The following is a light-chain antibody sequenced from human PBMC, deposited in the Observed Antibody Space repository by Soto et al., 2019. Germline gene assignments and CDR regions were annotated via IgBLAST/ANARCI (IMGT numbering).Light chain of an antibody. J-gene: IGKJ5*01. Sequence: EMVLTQSPATLSLSPGERATLSCRASQTVSSSLAWYQQKPGQAPRLLIYEASNRATGIPARFSGSGSGADFTLTISSLQSEDFAVYYCQQYNNWPPITFGQGTRLEIK. CDR2: EAS. CDR3: QQYNNWPPIT. V-gene: IGKV3-11*01. CDR1: QTVSSS.